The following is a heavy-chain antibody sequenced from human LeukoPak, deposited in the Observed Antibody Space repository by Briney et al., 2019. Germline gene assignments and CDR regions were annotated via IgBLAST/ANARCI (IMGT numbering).Heavy chain of an antibody. D-gene: IGHD1-26*01. CDR3: ARDPSGSYYLSGAFDI. CDR2: IYYSGST. V-gene: IGHV4-30-4*08. Sequence: PQTLSLTCTVCGGSISSGDYYWSWIRQPPGKGLEWIGYIYYSGSTYYNPSLKSRVTISVDTSKNQFSLNLSSVTAADTAVYYCARDPSGSYYLSGAFDIWGQGTMVTVSS. CDR1: GGSISSGDYY. J-gene: IGHJ3*02.